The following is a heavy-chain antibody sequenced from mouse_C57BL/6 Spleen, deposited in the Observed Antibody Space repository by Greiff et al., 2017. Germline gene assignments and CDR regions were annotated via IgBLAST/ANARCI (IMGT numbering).Heavy chain of an antibody. CDR2: INPNNGGT. J-gene: IGHJ4*01. D-gene: IGHD1-1*01. V-gene: IGHV1-22*01. CDR3: ARKLREGFYAMDY. CDR1: GYTFTDYN. Sequence: EVQLVESGPELVKPGASVKMSCKASGYTFTDYNMHWVKQSHGKSLEWIGYINPNNGGTSYNQKFKGKATLTVNKSSSTAYMELRSLTSEDSAVYYCARKLREGFYAMDYWGQGTSVTVSS.